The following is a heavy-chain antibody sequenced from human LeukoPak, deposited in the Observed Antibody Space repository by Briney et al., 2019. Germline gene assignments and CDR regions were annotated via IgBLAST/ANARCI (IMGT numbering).Heavy chain of an antibody. J-gene: IGHJ6*02. D-gene: IGHD1-1*01. CDR1: GGSFSGYY. CDR3: ARLLESNYGMDV. V-gene: IGHV4-34*01. CDR2: INHSGST. Sequence: SETLSLTCAVYGGSFSGYYWSWIRQPPGKGLEWIGEINHSGSTNYNPSLKSRVTISVDTSKNQFSLKLSSVTAADTAVYYCARLLESNYGMDVWGQGTTVTVSS.